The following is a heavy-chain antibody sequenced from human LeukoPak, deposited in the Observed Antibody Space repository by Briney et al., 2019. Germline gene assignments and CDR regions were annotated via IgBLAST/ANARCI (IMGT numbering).Heavy chain of an antibody. J-gene: IGHJ4*02. CDR2: INPNSGGT. V-gene: IGHV1-2*02. Sequence: ASVKVSCKASGYTFTGYYMHWVRQAPGQGLEWMGWINPNSGGTNYAQKFQGRVTMTRDTSISTAYMELSRLRSDDTAVYYCARSAYCGGDCAPNYFDYWGQGTLVTVSS. D-gene: IGHD2-21*02. CDR1: GYTFTGYY. CDR3: ARSAYCGGDCAPNYFDY.